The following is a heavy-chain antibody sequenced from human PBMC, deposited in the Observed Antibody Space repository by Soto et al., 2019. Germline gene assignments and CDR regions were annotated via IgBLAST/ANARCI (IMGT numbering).Heavy chain of an antibody. CDR1: GFTFSSSP. CDR2: IGTSSTYI. CDR3: ARDVWAYGPGSHYNNGFDP. J-gene: IGHJ5*02. D-gene: IGHD3-10*01. Sequence: EVQLVESGGDLVQPGGSLRLSCAASGFTFSSSPMNWLRQAPGKGLEWVSYIGTSSTYIHYADSVKGRFTISRDDAKNSLYLQMDSLRDEDTAVYYGARDVWAYGPGSHYNNGFDPWGQGTLVSVSS. V-gene: IGHV3-48*02.